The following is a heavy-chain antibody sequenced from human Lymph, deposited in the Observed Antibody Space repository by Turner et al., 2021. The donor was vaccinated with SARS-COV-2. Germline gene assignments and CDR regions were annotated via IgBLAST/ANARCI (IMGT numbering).Heavy chain of an antibody. D-gene: IGHD2-15*01. V-gene: IGHV1-24*01. CDR3: ATVLCTGSSCYYYGMDV. J-gene: IGHJ6*02. Sequence: QVQLVQSGAEVKKPGASVKVSCKVSGYTLTELSMPWVRQAPGKGLEWMGGFDPEDGEIIYAQKFQGRVTMTEDTSTDTAYMELSSLRSEDTAVYYCATVLCTGSSCYYYGMDVWGQGTTVTVSS. CDR2: FDPEDGEI. CDR1: GYTLTELS.